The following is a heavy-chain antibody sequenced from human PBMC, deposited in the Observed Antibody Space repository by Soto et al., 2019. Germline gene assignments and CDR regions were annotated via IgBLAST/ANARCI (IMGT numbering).Heavy chain of an antibody. V-gene: IGHV1-8*01. CDR3: ARVEMANRKTYWYFDL. Sequence: QVQLVQSGAEVKKPGASVKVSCKASGYTFTSYDINWVRQATGQGLEWMGWMNPNSGNTGYAQKFKGRVTMTRNTYISTAYTELSSLRSEDTAVYYCARVEMANRKTYWYFDLWGRGTLVNVFS. CDR1: GYTFTSYD. CDR2: MNPNSGNT. J-gene: IGHJ2*01. D-gene: IGHD5-12*01.